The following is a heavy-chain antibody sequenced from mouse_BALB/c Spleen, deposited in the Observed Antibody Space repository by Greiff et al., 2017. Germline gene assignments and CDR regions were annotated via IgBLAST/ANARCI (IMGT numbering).Heavy chain of an antibody. Sequence: EVQLQESGGGLVQPGGSRKLSCAASGFTFSSFGMHWVRQAPEKGLEWVAYISSDSSTIYYADTVKGRFTISRDNPKNTLFLQMTSLRSEDTAMYYCARRLYYDYDGAMDYWGQGTSVTVSS. D-gene: IGHD2-4*01. CDR1: GFTFSSFG. V-gene: IGHV5-17*02. CDR2: ISSDSSTI. J-gene: IGHJ4*01. CDR3: ARRLYYDYDGAMDY.